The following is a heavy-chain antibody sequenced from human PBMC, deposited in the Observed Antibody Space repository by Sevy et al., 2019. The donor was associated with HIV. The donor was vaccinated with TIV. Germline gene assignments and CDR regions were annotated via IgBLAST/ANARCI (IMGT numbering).Heavy chain of an antibody. CDR1: GFTFGDYA. CDR3: TRDGAIYDDYNQYY. Sequence: GGSLRLSCTASGFTFGDYAMSWFRQAPGKGLEWVGFIRSKTYGGTTEYAASVKGRFTISRDDSKSIAYLQMNSLKTEDTAVYYCTRDGAIYDDYNQYYWGQGTLVTVS. J-gene: IGHJ4*02. CDR2: IRSKTYGGTT. D-gene: IGHD4-17*01. V-gene: IGHV3-49*03.